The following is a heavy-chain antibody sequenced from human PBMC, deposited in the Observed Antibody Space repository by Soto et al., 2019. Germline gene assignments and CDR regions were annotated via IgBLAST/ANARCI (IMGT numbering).Heavy chain of an antibody. CDR2: IHYNGNT. D-gene: IGHD5-12*01. CDR1: GGSISSGGYY. CDR3: AREGNLGRWLQPLDF. Sequence: PSETLSLTCTVSGGSISSGGYYWSWVRQPPGKGLEWIGNIHYNGNTKYNPSLKSRVSMSVDTSKNQFSLRLISVTAADTAKYFCAREGNLGRWLQPLDFWGQGTLVTVSS. J-gene: IGHJ4*02. V-gene: IGHV4-61*08.